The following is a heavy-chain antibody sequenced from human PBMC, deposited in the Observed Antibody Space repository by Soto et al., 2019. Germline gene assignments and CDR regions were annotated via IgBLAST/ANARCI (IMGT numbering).Heavy chain of an antibody. J-gene: IGHJ2*01. CDR2: ISWDGGST. V-gene: IGHV3-43*01. D-gene: IGHD3-22*01. CDR1: GCAFEDYS. Sequence: GSLRLSCADDGCAFEDYSMHWVRQAQGKGLEWVSLISWDGGSTYYADSVKGRFTISRDNSKNSLYLQMNSLRTEDTALYYCAKDMDSSGYNYFDLWGRGTLVTVSS. CDR3: AKDMDSSGYNYFDL.